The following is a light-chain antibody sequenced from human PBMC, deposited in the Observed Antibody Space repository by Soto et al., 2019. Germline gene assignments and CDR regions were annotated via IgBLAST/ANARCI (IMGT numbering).Light chain of an antibody. J-gene: IGKJ4*01. CDR2: GAS. Sequence: EIVMTQSPATMSVSPGERATLSCRASQSVSSNLAWYQQQPCQAPRLLIYGASTRDTGIPARFSGTGSGTEFTITIISLKSEDFAVYYCQQYNNWPALTFGGGTKVEIK. CDR3: QQYNNWPALT. CDR1: QSVSSN. V-gene: IGKV3-15*01.